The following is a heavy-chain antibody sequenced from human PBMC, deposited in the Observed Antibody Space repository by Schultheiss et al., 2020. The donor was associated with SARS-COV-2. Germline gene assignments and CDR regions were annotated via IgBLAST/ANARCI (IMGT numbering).Heavy chain of an antibody. J-gene: IGHJ4*02. D-gene: IGHD2-2*01. CDR3: AREVSAAAFDY. V-gene: IGHV3-48*04. CDR1: GFTFSSYA. CDR2: ISSSGSTI. Sequence: GGSLRLSCAASGFTFSSYAMHWVRQAPGKGLEWVSYISSSGSTIYYADSVKGRFTISRDNAKNSLYLQMNSLRAEDTAVYYCAREVSAAAFDYWGQGTLVTVSS.